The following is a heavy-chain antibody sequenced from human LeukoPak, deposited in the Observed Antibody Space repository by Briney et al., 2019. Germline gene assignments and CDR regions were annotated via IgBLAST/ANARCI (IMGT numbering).Heavy chain of an antibody. D-gene: IGHD3-3*01. CDR3: ARDSNDFWSYYFDY. CDR1: GFTLSTYW. CDR2: VKQDGTEK. V-gene: IGHV3-7*01. J-gene: IGHJ4*02. Sequence: GGSLRLSCAASGFTLSTYWMTWVRQASGKGLEWVANVKQDGTEKYYGDAVKGRFTISRDNAKNSLYLHMDSLRAEDTAVYFCARDSNDFWSYYFDYWGRESWSPSPQ.